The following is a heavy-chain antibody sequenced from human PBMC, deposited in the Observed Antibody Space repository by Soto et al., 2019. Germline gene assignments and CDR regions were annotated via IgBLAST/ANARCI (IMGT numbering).Heavy chain of an antibody. D-gene: IGHD2-21*01. CDR3: ATNPSESVVIAFMT. Sequence: EVQLVETGGGLIQPGGSLRLSCAVSGFTVSSHYMAWVRQAPGKGLECVSLIYSGGNTYYADSVKGRFTISRDNSRSTLYLQMNSLRAEDTAVYYCATNPSESVVIAFMTWGQGTLVTVSS. CDR1: GFTVSSHY. CDR2: IYSGGNT. V-gene: IGHV3-53*02. J-gene: IGHJ5*02.